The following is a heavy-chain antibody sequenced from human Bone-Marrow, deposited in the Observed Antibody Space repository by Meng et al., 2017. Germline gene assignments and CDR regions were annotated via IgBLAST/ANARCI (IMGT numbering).Heavy chain of an antibody. CDR3: ARDKTGDSGWYFDY. Sequence: GSLRLSCIVSGGSISSYYWSWIRQPAGKGLEWIGRIYTSGSTNYNPSLKSRVTMSVDTSKNQFSLKLSSVTAADTAVYYCARDKTGDSGWYFDYWGQGTLVTVSS. J-gene: IGHJ4*02. D-gene: IGHD7-27*01. CDR1: GGSISSYY. V-gene: IGHV4-4*07. CDR2: IYTSGST.